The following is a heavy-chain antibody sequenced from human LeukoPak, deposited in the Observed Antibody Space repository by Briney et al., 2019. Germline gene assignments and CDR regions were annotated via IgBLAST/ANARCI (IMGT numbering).Heavy chain of an antibody. CDR2: IYYSGST. J-gene: IGHJ5*02. CDR1: GGSISSSSYY. CDR3: ARHRSDYYDSSGYYPNWFDP. Sequence: SETLSLTCTVSGGSISSSSYYWGWIRQPPGKGLEWIGSIYYSGSTYYNPSLKSRVTISVDTSKNQFSLKLSSVTAADTAVYYCARHRSDYYDSSGYYPNWFDPWGQGTLVTVSS. D-gene: IGHD3-22*01. V-gene: IGHV4-39*01.